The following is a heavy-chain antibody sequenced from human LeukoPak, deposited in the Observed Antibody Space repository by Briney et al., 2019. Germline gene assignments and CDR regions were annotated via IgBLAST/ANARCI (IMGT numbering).Heavy chain of an antibody. D-gene: IGHD6-13*01. CDR2: IKQDGSNK. Sequence: GGSLRLSCAASGFTFSSYWMSWVRQAPGKGLEWVANIKQDGSNKYYADSVKGRFTISRDNSKNTLYLQMNSLRAEDTAVYYCARPGPQLGLYFDYWGQGTLVTVSS. CDR3: ARPGPQLGLYFDY. CDR1: GFTFSSYW. V-gene: IGHV3-7*01. J-gene: IGHJ4*02.